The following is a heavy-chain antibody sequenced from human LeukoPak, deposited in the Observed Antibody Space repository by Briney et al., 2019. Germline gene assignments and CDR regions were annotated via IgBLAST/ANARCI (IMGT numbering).Heavy chain of an antibody. J-gene: IGHJ4*02. D-gene: IGHD3-22*01. CDR1: GYTFTSYS. CDR2: ISAYNGNT. V-gene: IGHV1-18*01. Sequence: ASVKVSCKASGYTFTSYSISWVRQAPGQGLEWMGWISAYNGNTNYAQKLQGRVTMTTDTSTSTAYMELRSLRSDDTAVYYCARGVRYYDSSGSFDYWGQGTLVTVSS. CDR3: ARGVRYYDSSGSFDY.